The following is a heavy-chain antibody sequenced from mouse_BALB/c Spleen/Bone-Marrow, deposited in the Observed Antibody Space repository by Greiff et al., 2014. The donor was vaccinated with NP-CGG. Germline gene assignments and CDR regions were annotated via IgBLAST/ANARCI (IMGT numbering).Heavy chain of an antibody. J-gene: IGHJ4*01. CDR3: AREGGYYAMDS. V-gene: IGHV1-14*01. CDR2: INPYNDGT. CDR1: GYTFTSYV. Sequence: EVQLQESGPELVKPGASVKMSCKASGYTFTSYVMHWVKQKPGQGLEWIGYINPYNDGTKYNEKFKGKATLTSDKSSSTAYMELSSLTSEDSAVYYCAREGGYYAMDSWGQGTSATVSS.